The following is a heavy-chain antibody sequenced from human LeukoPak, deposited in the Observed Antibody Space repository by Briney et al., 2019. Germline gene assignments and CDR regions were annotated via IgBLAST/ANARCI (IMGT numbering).Heavy chain of an antibody. J-gene: IGHJ2*01. D-gene: IGHD1-14*01. CDR1: GGSFSGYY. Sequence: ASETLSLTCSVYGGSFSGYYWGWIRPPPGKGLQWIGETNDSGSTNYHPSLKSGVTIPVDTSNNQSSLKRGAVPAADTAVYYCARRQQKLNRYWYFDLWGRGTLVTVSS. CDR2: TNDSGST. CDR3: ARRQQKLNRYWYFDL. V-gene: IGHV4-34*01.